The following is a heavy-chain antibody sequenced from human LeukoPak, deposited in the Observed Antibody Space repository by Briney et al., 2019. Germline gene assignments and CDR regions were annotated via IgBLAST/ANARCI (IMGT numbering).Heavy chain of an antibody. CDR3: AKGAVDYYDSSGYLDY. J-gene: IGHJ4*02. CDR1: GFTFSSYA. V-gene: IGHV3-23*01. Sequence: PGGSLRLSCAASGFTFSSYAMSWVRQAPGKGLEWVSAIIGSGGSTYYADSVKGRFTISRDNSKNTLYLQMNSLRAEDTAVYYCAKGAVDYYDSSGYLDYWGQGTLVTVSS. D-gene: IGHD3-22*01. CDR2: IIGSGGST.